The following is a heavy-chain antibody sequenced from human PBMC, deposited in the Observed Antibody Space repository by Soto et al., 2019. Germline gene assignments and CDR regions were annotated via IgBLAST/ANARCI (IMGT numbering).Heavy chain of an antibody. CDR2: ISYDGSNK. D-gene: IGHD2-2*01. CDR3: AKAELEYQLLFFDY. Sequence: QVQLVESGGGVVQPGRSLRLSCAASGFTFSSYGMHWVRQAPGKGLEWVAVISYDGSNKYYADSVKGRFTISRDNSKNTLYLQMNSLRAEDSAVYYCAKAELEYQLLFFDYWGQGTLVTVSS. CDR1: GFTFSSYG. V-gene: IGHV3-30*18. J-gene: IGHJ4*02.